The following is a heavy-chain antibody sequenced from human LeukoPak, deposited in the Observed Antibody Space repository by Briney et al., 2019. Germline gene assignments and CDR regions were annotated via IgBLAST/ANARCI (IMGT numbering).Heavy chain of an antibody. CDR1: GDTFTSYY. CDR2: VNPSGGSA. D-gene: IGHD3-22*01. Sequence: ASVKVSCKASGDTFTSYYMHWVRQAPGQGLEWMGIVNPSGGSASYAQKFQGRVTTTRDMSTSTVYMELSSLRSEDTAVYFCARGRHYYDASDYYYEGDAFDIWGQGTMVTVSS. J-gene: IGHJ3*02. CDR3: ARGRHYYDASDYYYEGDAFDI. V-gene: IGHV1-46*01.